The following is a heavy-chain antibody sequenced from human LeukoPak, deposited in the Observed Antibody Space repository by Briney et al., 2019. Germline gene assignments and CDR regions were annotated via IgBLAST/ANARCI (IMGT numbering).Heavy chain of an antibody. CDR3: AREGCSEYCSGGHGHYYYYYYMDV. Sequence: GASVKVSCKASGYTFTSYYMHWVRQAPGHGLEWMGIINPSGGSTSYAQKFQGRVTMTRDMSTSTVYMELSSLRSEDTAVYYCAREGCSEYCSGGHGHYYYYYYMDVWGKGTTVTVSS. V-gene: IGHV1-46*01. CDR1: GYTFTSYY. CDR2: INPSGGST. J-gene: IGHJ6*03. D-gene: IGHD2-15*01.